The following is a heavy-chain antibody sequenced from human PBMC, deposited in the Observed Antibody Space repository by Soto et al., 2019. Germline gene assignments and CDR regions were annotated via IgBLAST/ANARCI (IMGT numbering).Heavy chain of an antibody. V-gene: IGHV4-30-2*03. Sequence: SETLSLTCAVSGGSISSGGYSWSWIRQPPGKGLEWIGYIYHSGSTYYNPSLKSRVTISVDTSKNQFSLKLSSVTAADTAVYYCARHDPDIVVVPAAIDYWGQGTLVTVSS. CDR3: ARHDPDIVVVPAAIDY. J-gene: IGHJ4*02. CDR1: GGSISSGGYS. CDR2: IYHSGST. D-gene: IGHD2-2*01.